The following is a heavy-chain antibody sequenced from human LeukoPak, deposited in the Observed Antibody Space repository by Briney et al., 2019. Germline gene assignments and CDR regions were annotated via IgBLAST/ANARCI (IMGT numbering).Heavy chain of an antibody. Sequence: GGSLRLSCAASGFTFNYAWMSWVRQAPGKELEWVGRIKSKTDGETTDYAAPVKGRFTISRDDSKNTLYLQMNSLKTEDTALYYCTTAPSGYAYMNGWHLDYWGQGALVTVSS. J-gene: IGHJ4*02. V-gene: IGHV3-15*01. CDR3: TTAPSGYAYMNGWHLDY. CDR2: IKSKTDGETT. D-gene: IGHD5-18*01. CDR1: GFTFNYAW.